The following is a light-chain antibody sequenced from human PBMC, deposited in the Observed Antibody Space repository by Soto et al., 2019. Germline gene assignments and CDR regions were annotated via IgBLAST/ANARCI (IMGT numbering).Light chain of an antibody. Sequence: QSALTQPRSVSGSPGQSVTISCTGTSSDVGTYNYVSWYQQHPGKAPKLMIYDVSQRPSGVPDRFSGSKSGNTASLTISGLLAEDESDYYCCSYAGNYTSVFGGGTKVTVL. J-gene: IGLJ2*01. CDR1: SSDVGTYNY. CDR2: DVS. V-gene: IGLV2-11*01. CDR3: CSYAGNYTSV.